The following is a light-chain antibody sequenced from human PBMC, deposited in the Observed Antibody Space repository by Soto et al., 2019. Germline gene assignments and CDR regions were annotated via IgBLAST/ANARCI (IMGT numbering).Light chain of an antibody. V-gene: IGLV2-8*01. CDR1: SSDVGRYNY. J-gene: IGLJ1*01. Sequence: QSALTQPPSASGSPGQSVTISCTGTSSDVGRYNYVSWYQHHPGKAPKLLIYEVDKRPSGVPDRFSGSKSGNTASLTVSGLQAEDEADYYCSSFTGSITYVFGNGTKLTVL. CDR3: SSFTGSITYV. CDR2: EVD.